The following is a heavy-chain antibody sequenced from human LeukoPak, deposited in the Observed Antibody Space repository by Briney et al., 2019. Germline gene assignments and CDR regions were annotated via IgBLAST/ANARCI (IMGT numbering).Heavy chain of an antibody. D-gene: IGHD6-19*01. CDR3: ARDRDSGGWYEGFDY. Sequence: GRSLRLSCAASGFTFSSSAIHWVRQAPDKGLEWVAVISYDGSNKYYADSVEGRFTISRDNSKNTLYLQMNSLRADDTAVYYCARDRDSGGWYEGFDYWGQGTLVTVSS. CDR2: ISYDGSNK. J-gene: IGHJ4*02. CDR1: GFTFSSSA. V-gene: IGHV3-30-3*01.